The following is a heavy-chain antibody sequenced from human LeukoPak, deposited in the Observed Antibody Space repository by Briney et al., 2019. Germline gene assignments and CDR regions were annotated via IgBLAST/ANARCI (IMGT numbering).Heavy chain of an antibody. J-gene: IGHJ6*03. Sequence: ASVKVSCKASGYTFTSYGISWVRQAPGQGLEWMGWISAYNGNTNYAQKIQGRVTMTTDTSTSTAYMELRSLRSDDTAVYYCARDSIGGLELLLNYYYYYMDVWGKGTTVTVSS. CDR1: GYTFTSYG. CDR3: ARDSIGGLELLLNYYYYYMDV. D-gene: IGHD1-26*01. CDR2: ISAYNGNT. V-gene: IGHV1-18*01.